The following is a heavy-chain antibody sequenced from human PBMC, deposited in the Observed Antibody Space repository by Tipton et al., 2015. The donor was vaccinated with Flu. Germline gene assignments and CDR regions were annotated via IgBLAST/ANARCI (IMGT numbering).Heavy chain of an antibody. CDR2: IKQDGSEK. CDR1: GFTFSSYS. Sequence: SLRLSCAASGFTFSSYSMNWVRQAPGKGLEWVANIKQDGSEKYYVDSVKGRFTISRDNAKNSLYLQMNSLRVEDTAVYYCARGSNNAFDIWGQGTMVTVSS. J-gene: IGHJ3*02. D-gene: IGHD6-13*01. V-gene: IGHV3-7*03. CDR3: ARGSNNAFDI.